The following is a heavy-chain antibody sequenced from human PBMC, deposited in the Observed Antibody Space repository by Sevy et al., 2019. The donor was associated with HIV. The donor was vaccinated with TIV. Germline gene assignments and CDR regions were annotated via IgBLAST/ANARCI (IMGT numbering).Heavy chain of an antibody. V-gene: IGHV3-64*01. D-gene: IGHD3-22*01. J-gene: IGHJ6*02. CDR1: GFTFSTYA. Sequence: GGSLRLSCAASGFTFSTYAMYWVRQAPGKGLEYVSAISGGGGNTYYGTYGKGRFTVSRDNAKNTLYLQMGSLRAEDMAVDFCARKYNDTSGYPRYSMDVWGQGTTVTVSS. CDR3: ARKYNDTSGYPRYSMDV. CDR2: ISGGGGNT.